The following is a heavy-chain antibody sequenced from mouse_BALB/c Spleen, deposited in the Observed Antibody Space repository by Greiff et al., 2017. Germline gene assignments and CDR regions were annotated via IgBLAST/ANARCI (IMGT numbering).Heavy chain of an antibody. CDR1: GFTFTDYY. CDR2: IRNKASGYTT. Sequence: EVQVVESGGGLVQPGGSLRLSCATSGFTFTDYYMSWVRQPPGKALEWLGFIRNKASGYTTEYSASVKGRFTISRDNSQSILYLQMNTLRAEDSATYYCARDRNDSPFAYWGQGTLVTVSA. D-gene: IGHD3-2*01. CDR3: ARDRNDSPFAY. J-gene: IGHJ3*01. V-gene: IGHV7-3*02.